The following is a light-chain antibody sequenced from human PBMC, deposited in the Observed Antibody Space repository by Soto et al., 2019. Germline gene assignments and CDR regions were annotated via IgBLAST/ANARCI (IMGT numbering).Light chain of an antibody. CDR3: SSYTSNSPPVV. J-gene: IGLJ2*01. CDR2: DVN. CDR1: SSDVGGYNY. Sequence: QSALTQPASVSGSPGQSITISCTGTSSDVGGYNYVSWYQQHPGKAPKLMIYDVNNRPSGVSNRFSGSKSGNTASLTISGLQAEDEADYYCSSYTSNSPPVVFGGGTKLTVL. V-gene: IGLV2-14*03.